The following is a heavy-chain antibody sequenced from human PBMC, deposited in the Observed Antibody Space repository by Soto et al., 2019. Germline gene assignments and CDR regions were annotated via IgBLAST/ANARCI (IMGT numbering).Heavy chain of an antibody. CDR1: GYTLTELS. CDR3: ATVWLDCSGGSCYSLHAEYFQH. CDR2: FDPEDGET. V-gene: IGHV1-24*01. J-gene: IGHJ1*01. Sequence: ASVKVSCKVSGYTLTELSMHWVRQAPGKGLEWMGGFDPEDGETIYAQKFQGRVTMTEDTSTDTAYMELSSLRSEDTAVYYCATVWLDCSGGSCYSLHAEYFQHWGQGTLVTSPQ. D-gene: IGHD2-15*01.